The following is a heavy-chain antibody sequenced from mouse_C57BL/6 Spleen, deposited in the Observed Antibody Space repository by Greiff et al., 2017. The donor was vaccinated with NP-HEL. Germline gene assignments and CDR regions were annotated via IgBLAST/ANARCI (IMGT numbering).Heavy chain of an antibody. J-gene: IGHJ3*01. CDR3: ARSGELRGFAY. Sequence: EVKLQESGPVLVKPGASVKMSCKASGYTFTDYYMNWVKQSHGKSLEWIGVINPYNGGTSYNQKFKGKATLTVDKSSSTAYMELNSLTSEDSAVYYCARSGELRGFAYWGQGTLVTVSA. CDR1: GYTFTDYY. V-gene: IGHV1-19*01. CDR2: INPYNGGT. D-gene: IGHD4-1*01.